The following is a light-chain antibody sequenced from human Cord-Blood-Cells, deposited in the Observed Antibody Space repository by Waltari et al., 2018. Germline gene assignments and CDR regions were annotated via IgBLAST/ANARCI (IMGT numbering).Light chain of an antibody. V-gene: IGLV2-23*02. J-gene: IGLJ3*02. CDR3: CSYAGSSTWV. CDR2: EVS. Sequence: QSALTHPASVSGSPEQSITIPCLGTSGDAGSYNLVSWYQQHPGKAPKLMIYEVSKRPSGVSNRFSGSKSGNTASLTISGLQAEDEADYYCCSYAGSSTWVFGGGTKLTVL. CDR1: SGDAGSYNL.